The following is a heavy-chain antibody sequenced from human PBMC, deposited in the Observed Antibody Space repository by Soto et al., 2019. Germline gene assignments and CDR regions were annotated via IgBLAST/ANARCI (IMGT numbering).Heavy chain of an antibody. Sequence: LRLSCAASGFTFSSYSMNWVRQAPGKGLEWVSYISSSSRTIYCADSVKGQFTISRDNAKNSLYLQMNSLRAEDTAVYYCAREWDGDGYNSGWFDPWGQGTLVTVSS. CDR1: GFTFSSYS. V-gene: IGHV3-48*01. CDR2: ISSSSRTI. D-gene: IGHD5-12*01. CDR3: AREWDGDGYNSGWFDP. J-gene: IGHJ5*02.